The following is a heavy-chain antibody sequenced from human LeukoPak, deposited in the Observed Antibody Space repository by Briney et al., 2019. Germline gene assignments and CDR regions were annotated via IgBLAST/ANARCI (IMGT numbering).Heavy chain of an antibody. CDR1: GGSISSYY. J-gene: IGHJ4*02. CDR2: IYTSGST. V-gene: IGHV4-4*07. Sequence: SETLSLTCTASGGSISSYYWSWIRQPAGKGLEWIGRIYTSGSTNYNPSLKSRVTMSVDTSKNQFSLKLSSVTAADTAVYYCARELYDSSGYYLYYFDYWGQGTLVTVSS. CDR3: ARELYDSSGYYLYYFDY. D-gene: IGHD3-22*01.